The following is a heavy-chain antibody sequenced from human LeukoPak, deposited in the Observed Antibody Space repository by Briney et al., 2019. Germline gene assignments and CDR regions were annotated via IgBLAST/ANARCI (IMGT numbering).Heavy chain of an antibody. D-gene: IGHD2-15*01. V-gene: IGHV6-1*01. J-gene: IGHJ4*02. CDR3: ARAFKVESAHIDY. CDR1: GXSVSXNSXG. CDR2: TYNRSKWCH. Sequence: SQTLSLTCAISGXSVSXNSXGWNXXRXAXARGLDXLLSTYNRSKWCHAYAVSVTSRLTTNADTSKHLLYLQLDSVDPEDPAVYYCARAFKVESAHIDYRGQGTMVTVSS.